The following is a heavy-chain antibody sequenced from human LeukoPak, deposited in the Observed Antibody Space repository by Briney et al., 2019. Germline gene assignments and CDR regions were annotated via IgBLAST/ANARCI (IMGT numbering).Heavy chain of an antibody. CDR1: GVSISSYY. V-gene: IGHV4-59*01. CDR3: ARGFAYCGGDCYS. J-gene: IGHJ4*02. D-gene: IGHD2-21*02. CDR2: IYYSGST. Sequence: PSETLSLTCTVSGVSISSYYWSWIRQPPGKGLEWIGYIYYSGSTNYNPSLKSRVTISVDTSKNQFSLKLSSVTAADTAVYYCARGFAYCGGDCYSWGQGTLVTVSS.